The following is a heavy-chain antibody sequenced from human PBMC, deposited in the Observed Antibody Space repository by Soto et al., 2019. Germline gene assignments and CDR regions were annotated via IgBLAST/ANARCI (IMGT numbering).Heavy chain of an antibody. Sequence: QVQLQQSGPGLVKPSQTLSLTCDISGDSVSSNSAGWNWIRQTPSRGLEWLGRTYYRSKWYNNYAVSVKSGVSVNPDTAKNQFCLQLNSVTPEDTAVYYCARGSWDDVSGHYYMDVWGKGTTVTVSS. D-gene: IGHD1-1*01. CDR3: ARGSWDDVSGHYYMDV. V-gene: IGHV6-1*01. CDR1: GDSVSSNSAG. J-gene: IGHJ6*03. CDR2: TYYRSKWYN.